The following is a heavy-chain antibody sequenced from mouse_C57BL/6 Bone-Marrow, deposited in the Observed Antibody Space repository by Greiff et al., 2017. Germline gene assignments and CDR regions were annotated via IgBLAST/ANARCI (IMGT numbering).Heavy chain of an antibody. D-gene: IGHD2-1*01. CDR2: INPGSGGT. Sequence: QVQLQQSGAELVRPGPSVKVSCKASGYAFTNYLIEWVKQRPGQGLEWIGVINPGSGGTNYNEKFKGKATLTADKSSSTAYMQLSSLTSEDSAVYFCAREGIYYGNYLFAYWGQGTLVTVSA. CDR1: GYAFTNYL. V-gene: IGHV1-54*01. CDR3: AREGIYYGNYLFAY. J-gene: IGHJ3*01.